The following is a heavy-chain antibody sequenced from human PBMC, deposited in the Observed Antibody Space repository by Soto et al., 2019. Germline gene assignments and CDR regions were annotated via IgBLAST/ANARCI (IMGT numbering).Heavy chain of an antibody. V-gene: IGHV3-23*01. CDR2: ISGSGGST. J-gene: IGHJ4*02. Sequence: GSAVKVKCVDSGVTCSSKAMSWVRQAPGKGLEWVSAISGSGGSTYYADSVKGRFTISRDNSKNTLYLQMNSLRAEDTAVYYCAKDPNNWNPGPLDYWGQGTLVTVSS. D-gene: IGHD1-20*01. CDR3: AKDPNNWNPGPLDY. CDR1: GVTCSSKA.